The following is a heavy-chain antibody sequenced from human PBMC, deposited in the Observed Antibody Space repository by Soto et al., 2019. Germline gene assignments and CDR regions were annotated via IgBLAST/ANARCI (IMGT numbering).Heavy chain of an antibody. CDR2: IVPITGMT. CDR3: SRGVASLVDS. D-gene: IGHD2-15*01. J-gene: IGHJ4*02. CDR1: GGTFSSYT. Sequence: QVQLVQSGAEVKKPGSSVRVSCTPSGGTFSSYTISWVRQAPGQGLEWMGRIVPITGMTRYGQKFQGRLTITAVTSTTTAYLELSSLTSEDSAVYFCSRGVASLVDSWGQGTQVTVSS. V-gene: IGHV1-69*02.